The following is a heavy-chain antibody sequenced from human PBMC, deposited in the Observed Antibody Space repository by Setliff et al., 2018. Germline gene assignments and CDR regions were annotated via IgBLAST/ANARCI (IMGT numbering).Heavy chain of an antibody. CDR1: GGSFSGYY. J-gene: IGHJ4*02. CDR2: IYYSGST. CDR3: AREGYSSSWFQGYFDY. V-gene: IGHV4-34*01. D-gene: IGHD6-13*01. Sequence: SETLSLTCAVYGGSFSGYYWSWIRQPPGKGLEWIGYIYYSGSTYYNPSLKSRVTISVDTSKNQFSLKLSSVTAADTAVYYCAREGYSSSWFQGYFDYWGQGTLVTVSS.